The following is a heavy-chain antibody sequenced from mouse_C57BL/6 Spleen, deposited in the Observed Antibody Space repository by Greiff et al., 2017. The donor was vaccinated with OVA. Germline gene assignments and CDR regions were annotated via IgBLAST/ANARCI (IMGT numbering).Heavy chain of an antibody. J-gene: IGHJ1*03. D-gene: IGHD1-1*02. CDR3: AGWVGKDWYFDV. CDR2: ISYDGSN. Sequence: EVKLQESGPGLVKPSQSLSLTCSVTGYSITSGYYWNWIRQFPGNKLEWMGYISYDGSNNYNPTLKNRIAITRDTSKNQFFLKLNSVTTEDTATYYCAGWVGKDWYFDVWGTGTTVTVSS. CDR1: GYSITSGYY. V-gene: IGHV3-6*01.